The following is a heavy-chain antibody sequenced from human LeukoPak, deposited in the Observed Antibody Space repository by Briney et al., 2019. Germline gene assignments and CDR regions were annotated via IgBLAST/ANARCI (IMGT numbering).Heavy chain of an antibody. D-gene: IGHD1-26*01. CDR2: ISDTSNDI. J-gene: IGHJ4*02. V-gene: IGHV3-21*06. CDR3: ARGETMHTRHLDY. Sequence: PGGSLRLSCAASEFSFRSYSMNWVRQAPGKALEWVSIISDTSNDIHYADSVKGRFTVSRDNAKNSLYLQMNSLRVEDTAVYYCARGETMHTRHLDYWGQGTLVTVSS. CDR1: EFSFRSYS.